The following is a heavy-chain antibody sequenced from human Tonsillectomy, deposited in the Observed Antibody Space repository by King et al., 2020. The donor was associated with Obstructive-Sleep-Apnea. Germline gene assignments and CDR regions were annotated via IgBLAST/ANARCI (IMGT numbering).Heavy chain of an antibody. CDR1: GFTFSSYG. J-gene: IGHJ4*02. Sequence: VQLVESGGGVVQPGRSLRLSCAASGFTFSSYGLHWVRQAPGKGLEWVAGIWYDGINKYYADSVKGRFTISRDNSKNTLYLQMNSLRAEDTAVYYCAIVPEFDYWGQGTLVTVSS. CDR3: AIVPEFDY. CDR2: IWYDGINK. V-gene: IGHV3-33*01.